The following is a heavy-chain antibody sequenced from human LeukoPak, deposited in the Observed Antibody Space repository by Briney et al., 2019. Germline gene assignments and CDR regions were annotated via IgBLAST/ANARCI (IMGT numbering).Heavy chain of an antibody. Sequence: SETLSLICSVSGGSIRSSYWSWIRQPPGKGLEWIGYIYNSGTINYNPSLKSRVTISVDTSKNQFSLKLSSVTAADTAVYYCARDWALGVFDYWGQGTLVTVSS. CDR1: GGSIRSSY. V-gene: IGHV4-4*08. CDR2: IYNSGTI. CDR3: ARDWALGVFDY. D-gene: IGHD3-16*01. J-gene: IGHJ4*02.